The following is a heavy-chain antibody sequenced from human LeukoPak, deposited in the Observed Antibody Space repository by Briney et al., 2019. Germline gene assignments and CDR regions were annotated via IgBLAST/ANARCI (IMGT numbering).Heavy chain of an antibody. CDR3: TRDSRYDSGPV. V-gene: IGHV3-11*01. D-gene: IGHD3-10*01. CDR1: GFTFSDYF. Sequence: GGSLRLSCAASGFTFSDYFMNWIRQAPGKGLEWVSYISGSGTTIYYADSVKGRFTISRDNAKNSLYLQMNSLRAEDTAVYYCTRDSRYDSGPVWGQGTLVTVSS. CDR2: ISGSGTTI. J-gene: IGHJ4*02.